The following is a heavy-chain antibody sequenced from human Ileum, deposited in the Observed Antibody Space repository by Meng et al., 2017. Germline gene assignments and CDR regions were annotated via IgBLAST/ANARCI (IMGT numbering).Heavy chain of an antibody. V-gene: IGHV4-4*02. J-gene: IGHJ1*01. D-gene: IGHD3-10*01. CDR3: LRGSGGSV. Sequence: QVQLRESGPALVKPSETPSLTCAFSGDSITNHNWWAWVRQPPGKGLEWIGEIPHRGSSAYNPSLKSRVSMSIDKSKNQFSLKLTSVTAADTAVYHCLRGSGGSVWGQGTLVTVSS. CDR2: IPHRGSS. CDR1: GDSITNHNW.